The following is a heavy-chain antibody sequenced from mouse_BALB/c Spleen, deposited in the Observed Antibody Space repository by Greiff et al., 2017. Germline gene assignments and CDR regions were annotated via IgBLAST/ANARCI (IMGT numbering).Heavy chain of an antibody. CDR2: IWSGGST. CDR3: ARGAYYGAMDY. V-gene: IGHV2-2*02. CDR1: GFSLTSYG. D-gene: IGHD2-10*01. J-gene: IGHJ4*01. Sequence: VQLQESGPGLVQPSQSLSITCTVSGFSLTSYGVHWVRQSPGKGLEWLGVIWSGGSTDYNAAFISRLSISKDNSKSQVFFKMNSLQANDTAIYYCARGAYYGAMDYWGQGTSVTVSS.